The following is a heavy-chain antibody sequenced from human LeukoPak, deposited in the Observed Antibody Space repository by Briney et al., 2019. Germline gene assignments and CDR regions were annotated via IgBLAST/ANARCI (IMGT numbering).Heavy chain of an antibody. V-gene: IGHV3-48*04. CDR2: ISSSSTI. J-gene: IGHJ4*02. CDR3: ARVGEGRFIEDY. Sequence: SGGSLRLSCAASGFTFSSYSMNWVRQAPGKGLEWGSYISSSSTIYYADSVKGRFTISRDNAKNSLYLQMNSLRAEDTAVYYCARVGEGRFIEDYWGQGTLVTVSS. D-gene: IGHD3-10*01. CDR1: GFTFSSYS.